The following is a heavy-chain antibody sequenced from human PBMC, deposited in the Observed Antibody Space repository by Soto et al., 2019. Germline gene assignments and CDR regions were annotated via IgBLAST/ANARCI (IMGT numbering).Heavy chain of an antibody. CDR1: GYTFTSYY. D-gene: IGHD3-3*01. J-gene: IGHJ6*02. CDR3: ARDLIHYDFWSGYPGYYYYYGMDV. CDR2: INPSGGST. Sequence: ASVKVSCKASGYTFTSYYMHWVRQAPGQGLEWMGIINPSGGSTSYAQKFQGRVTMTRDTSTSTVYMELSSLRSEDTAVYYCARDLIHYDFWSGYPGYYYYYGMDVWGQRTTVTVSS. V-gene: IGHV1-46*01.